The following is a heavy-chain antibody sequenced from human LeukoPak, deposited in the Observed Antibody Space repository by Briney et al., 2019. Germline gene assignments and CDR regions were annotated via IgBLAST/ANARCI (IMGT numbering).Heavy chain of an antibody. J-gene: IGHJ4*02. CDR1: GFTLSSYE. CDR2: ISSSSSYI. V-gene: IGHV3-21*01. Sequence: PGGSLRLSCIVSGFTLSSYEMSWIRQAPGKGLEWVSSISSSSSYIYYADSVKGRFTISRDNAKNSLYLQMNSLRAEDTAVYYCARDEDDAFDYWGQGTLVTVSS. CDR3: ARDEDDAFDY. D-gene: IGHD1-1*01.